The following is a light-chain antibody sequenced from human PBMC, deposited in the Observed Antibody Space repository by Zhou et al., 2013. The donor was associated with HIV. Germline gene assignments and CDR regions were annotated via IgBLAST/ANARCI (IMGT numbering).Light chain of an antibody. CDR3: QHHGSSPPYT. J-gene: IGKJ2*01. Sequence: EIVLTQSPGTLSLSPGERATLSCRASDSVSRNYVAWYQQRRGQPPRLLIYTASTRATGIPDRFSGSGSGTNFTLTISRLEPEDFAVYYCQHHGSSPPYTFGQGTKLEIK. CDR2: TAS. V-gene: IGKV3-20*01. CDR1: DSVSRNY.